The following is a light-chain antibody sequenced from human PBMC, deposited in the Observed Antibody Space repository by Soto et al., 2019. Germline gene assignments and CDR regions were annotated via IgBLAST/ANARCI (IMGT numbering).Light chain of an antibody. CDR1: SSDLAIYNY. J-gene: IGLJ1*01. CDR3: SSYSDSSNYV. Sequence: QSVLTQPASVSGSPGQSITISCTGTSSDLAIYNYVSWYQQQPGKAPKLMIYQVTNRPSGVSNRFSGSRSGNTASLTISGLQAEDGADYYCSSYSDSSNYVFGTWTKVTVL. V-gene: IGLV2-14*01. CDR2: QVT.